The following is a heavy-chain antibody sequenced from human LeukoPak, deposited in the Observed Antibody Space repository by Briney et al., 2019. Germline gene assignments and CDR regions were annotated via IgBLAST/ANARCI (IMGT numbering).Heavy chain of an antibody. Sequence: SETLSLTCTVSGGSISSYYWTWIRQPPGKGLEWIGYIYYSGSTYYNPSLKSRVTISVDTSKNQFSLKLSSVTAADTAVYYCAREGDSNSVGWFDPWGQGTLVTVSS. D-gene: IGHD6-13*01. CDR2: IYYSGST. CDR3: AREGDSNSVGWFDP. V-gene: IGHV4-59*12. J-gene: IGHJ5*02. CDR1: GGSISSYY.